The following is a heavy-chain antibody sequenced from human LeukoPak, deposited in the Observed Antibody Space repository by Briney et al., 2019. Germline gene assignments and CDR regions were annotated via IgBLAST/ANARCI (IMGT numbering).Heavy chain of an antibody. CDR2: INPTGGST. Sequence: ASVKVSCKASGYTFTSYYMHWVRQAPGQGLEWMGLINPTGGSTGYAQKLQGRVTMTTDTSTSTAYMELRSLRSDDTAVYYCARDLKMGYSSGRHSWGTGSSNDYWGQGTLVTVSS. D-gene: IGHD6-19*01. J-gene: IGHJ4*02. CDR1: GYTFTSYY. V-gene: IGHV1-46*01. CDR3: ARDLKMGYSSGRHSWGTGSSNDY.